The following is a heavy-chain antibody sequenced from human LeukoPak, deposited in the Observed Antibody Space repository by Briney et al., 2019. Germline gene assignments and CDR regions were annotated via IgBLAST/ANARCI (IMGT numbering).Heavy chain of an antibody. D-gene: IGHD1-26*01. Sequence: PSETLSLTCAVSGGSISSSNWWRWVRQPPRKGLEWIGEIYHSGSTNYNPSLKSRVTISVDKSKNQISLKLSSVTAADTAVYYCAKDLGGSYYFDYWGQGTLVTVSS. CDR1: GGSISSSNW. CDR2: IYHSGST. CDR3: AKDLGGSYYFDY. J-gene: IGHJ4*02. V-gene: IGHV4-4*02.